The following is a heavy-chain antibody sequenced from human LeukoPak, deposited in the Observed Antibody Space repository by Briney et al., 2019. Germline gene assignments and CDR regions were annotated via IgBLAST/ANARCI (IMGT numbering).Heavy chain of an antibody. J-gene: IGHJ4*02. Sequence: GRSLRLSCAASGFTFSSYAMSWVRQAPGKGLEWVSAISGSGGSPYYADSVKGRFTISRDNSKNTLYLQMNSLRAEDTAVYYCANSEGGGLDYWGQGTLVTVSS. D-gene: IGHD3-16*01. V-gene: IGHV3-23*01. CDR2: ISGSGGSP. CDR3: ANSEGGGLDY. CDR1: GFTFSSYA.